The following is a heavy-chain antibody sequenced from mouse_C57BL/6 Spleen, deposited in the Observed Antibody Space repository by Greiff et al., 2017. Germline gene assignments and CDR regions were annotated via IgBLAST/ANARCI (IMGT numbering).Heavy chain of an antibody. CDR3: ARPGSSYYYAMDY. CDR2: INPGSGGT. D-gene: IGHD1-1*01. J-gene: IGHJ4*01. CDR1: GYAFTNYL. V-gene: IGHV1-54*01. Sequence: VKLQESGAELVRPGTSVKVSCKASGYAFTNYLIEWVKQRPGQGLEWIGVINPGSGGTNYNEKFKGKATLTADKSSSTAYMQLSSLTSEDSAVYFCARPGSSYYYAMDYWGQGTSVTVSS.